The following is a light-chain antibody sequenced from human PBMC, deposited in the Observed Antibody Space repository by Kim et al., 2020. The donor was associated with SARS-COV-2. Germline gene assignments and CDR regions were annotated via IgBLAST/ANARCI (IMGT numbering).Light chain of an antibody. Sequence: GQAIPFYCTGTSSDVGGCNYVSWYQQHPGKAPKLLIYNVSNRPSGVSDRFSGSKSGNTASLTISGLQAEDEADYYCSSYTSRMTYVFGTGTKVTVL. CDR3: SSYTSRMTYV. CDR1: SSDVGGCNY. J-gene: IGLJ1*01. CDR2: NVS. V-gene: IGLV2-14*03.